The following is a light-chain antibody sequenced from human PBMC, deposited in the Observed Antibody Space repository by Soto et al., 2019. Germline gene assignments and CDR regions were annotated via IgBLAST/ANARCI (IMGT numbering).Light chain of an antibody. V-gene: IGKV3-15*01. CDR3: QHYNNWPPYS. Sequence: ETVMTRSPDTLSVSPGESATLSCRASQDVSTNLAWFQQKPGQTPRLVLYGASKRATGIPARFSGSGSGRHFTLTISSLQSEDFGVYYCQHYNNWPPYSFGQGTMVDIK. J-gene: IGKJ2*03. CDR2: GAS. CDR1: QDVSTN.